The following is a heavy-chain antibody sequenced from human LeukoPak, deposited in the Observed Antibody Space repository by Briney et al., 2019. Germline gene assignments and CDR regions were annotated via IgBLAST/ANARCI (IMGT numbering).Heavy chain of an antibody. D-gene: IGHD5-12*01. J-gene: IGHJ4*02. CDR1: GFTFGSYT. CDR2: ISSSSSYI. V-gene: IGHV3-21*01. Sequence: GGSLRLSCAASGFTFGSYTMNWVRQAPGKGLEWVSSISSSSSYIYYADSVQGRFTISRDNAKDSLYLQMSSLRAEDTAVYYCARGSDRVATIIDYWGQGTLVTVSS. CDR3: ARGSDRVATIIDY.